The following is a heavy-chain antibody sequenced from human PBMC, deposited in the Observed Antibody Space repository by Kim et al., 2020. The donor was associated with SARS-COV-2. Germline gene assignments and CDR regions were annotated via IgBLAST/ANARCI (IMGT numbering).Heavy chain of an antibody. CDR3: AKDGRGVCPFDY. CDR1: GFTFEDYT. J-gene: IGHJ4*02. Sequence: GGSLRLSCAASGFTFEDYTMHWVRQAPGKGLEWVSLISWDGGSTYYADAVKGRFTISRDNSKNSLYLQMNSLRTEDTALYYCAKDGRGVCPFDYWGQGTLATVSS. V-gene: IGHV3-43*01. D-gene: IGHD3-10*01. CDR2: ISWDGGST.